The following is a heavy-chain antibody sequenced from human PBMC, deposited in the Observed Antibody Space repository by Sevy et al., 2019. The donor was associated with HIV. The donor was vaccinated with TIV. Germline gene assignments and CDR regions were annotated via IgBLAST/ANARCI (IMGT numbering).Heavy chain of an antibody. CDR1: GYTFTNHG. J-gene: IGHJ4*02. CDR2: INPHNGNT. Sequence: ASVKVSCKASGYTFTNHGISWVRQAPGQGLEWMGWINPHNGNTKYAQKLQGRVTMTTDTSTNTAYMEVRSLRSDDTAVYYCARDLSPLGFLGDYWGQGTLVTVSS. CDR3: ARDLSPLGFLGDY. D-gene: IGHD3-10*01. V-gene: IGHV1-18*01.